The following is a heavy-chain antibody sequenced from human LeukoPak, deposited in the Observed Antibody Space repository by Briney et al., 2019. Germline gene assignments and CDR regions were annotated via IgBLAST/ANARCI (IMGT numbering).Heavy chain of an antibody. J-gene: IGHJ4*02. CDR3: ARGHRTVVGAGDY. V-gene: IGHV4-34*01. D-gene: IGHD2-15*01. CDR2: INHSGST. Sequence: SETLSLTCAVYGGSFSGYYWSWIRQPPGKGLDWIGEINHSGSTNYNPSLKSRVTISVDTSKNQFSLKLSSVTAADTAVYYCARGHRTVVGAGDYWGQGTLVTVSS. CDR1: GGSFSGYY.